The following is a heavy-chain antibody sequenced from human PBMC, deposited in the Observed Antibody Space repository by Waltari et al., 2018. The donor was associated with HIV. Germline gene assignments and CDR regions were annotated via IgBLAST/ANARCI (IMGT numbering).Heavy chain of an antibody. CDR3: TTDWGEWLRLNYYYYGMDV. D-gene: IGHD5-12*01. Sequence: EVQLVESGGGLVKPGGSLRLSCAASGFTFSNAWMSWVRQAPGKGLEWVGRIKSKTDGGTTDYAAPVKGRFTISRDDSKNTLYLQMNSLKTEDTAVYYCTTDWGEWLRLNYYYYGMDVWGQGTTVTVSS. V-gene: IGHV3-15*01. J-gene: IGHJ6*02. CDR2: IKSKTDGGTT. CDR1: GFTFSNAW.